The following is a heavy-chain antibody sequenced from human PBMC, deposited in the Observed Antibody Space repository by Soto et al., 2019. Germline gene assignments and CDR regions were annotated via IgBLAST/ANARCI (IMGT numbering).Heavy chain of an antibody. Sequence: QVQLVESGGGVVQPGRSLRLSCAASGFTFSSYGMHWVRQAPGKGLEWVAVIWYDGSNKYYADSVKGRFTISRDNSKNTLYLQMNSLRAEDTAVYYCARDSHSINYYYYYMDVWGKGTTVTVSS. CDR2: IWYDGSNK. D-gene: IGHD4-4*01. CDR3: ARDSHSINYYYYYMDV. CDR1: GFTFSSYG. V-gene: IGHV3-33*01. J-gene: IGHJ6*03.